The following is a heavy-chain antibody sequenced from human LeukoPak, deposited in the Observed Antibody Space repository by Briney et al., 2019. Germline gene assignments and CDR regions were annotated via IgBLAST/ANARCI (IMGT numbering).Heavy chain of an antibody. CDR3: AKVGGSSPLGYYYYGMDV. D-gene: IGHD6-13*01. CDR2: INTDGSST. J-gene: IGHJ6*02. V-gene: IGHV3-74*01. CDR1: GFTFSSYW. Sequence: GGSLRLSCAASGFTFSSYWMHWVRQAPGKGLVWVSRINTDGSSTSYADSVKGRFTISRDNSKNTLYLQMNSLRAEDTAVYYCAKVGGSSPLGYYYYGMDVWGQGTTVTVSS.